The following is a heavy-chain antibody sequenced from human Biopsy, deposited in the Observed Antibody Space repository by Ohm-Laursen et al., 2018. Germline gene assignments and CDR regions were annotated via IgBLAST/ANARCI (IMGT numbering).Heavy chain of an antibody. Sequence: GTLSLTCSVSGGSFSTYYWTWIRQPPGKGLEWIACIDYRGSTNYNPSLKSRVSISIDTSKNQLSLRLNSVTAADTAVYYCASRSLFFRYFASWGQGTPVTVSS. V-gene: IGHV4-59*01. D-gene: IGHD3-9*01. J-gene: IGHJ4*02. CDR2: IDYRGST. CDR3: ASRSLFFRYFAS. CDR1: GGSFSTYY.